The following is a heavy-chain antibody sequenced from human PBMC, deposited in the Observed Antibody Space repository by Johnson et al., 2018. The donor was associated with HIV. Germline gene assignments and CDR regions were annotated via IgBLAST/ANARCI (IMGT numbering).Heavy chain of an antibody. CDR1: GFTLNNIS. CDR2: INWNGAAT. CDR3: ARLFGELFLGAFDI. D-gene: IGHD3-10*01. J-gene: IGHJ3*02. Sequence: EQLVESGGGLIQPGESLRLSCAASGFTLNNISMNWVRQPPGKWLESVSGINWNGAATCYVDSLKWRFTISRDNSKNTLYLQMNSLRAEDTAVYYCARLFGELFLGAFDIWGQGTMVTVSS. V-gene: IGHV3-66*03.